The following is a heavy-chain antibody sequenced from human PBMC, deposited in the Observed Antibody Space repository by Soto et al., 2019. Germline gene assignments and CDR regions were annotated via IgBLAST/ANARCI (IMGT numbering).Heavy chain of an antibody. CDR1: GGSISSYY. CDR3: ARERVTMVRGVNNWFDP. V-gene: IGHV4-59*01. CDR2: IYYSGST. D-gene: IGHD3-10*01. J-gene: IGHJ5*02. Sequence: SETLSLTCTVSGGSISSYYWSWIRQPPGKGLEWIGYIYYSGSTNYNPSLKSRVTISVDTSKNQFSLKLSSVTAADTAVYYCARERVTMVRGVNNWFDPWGQGTLVTVSS.